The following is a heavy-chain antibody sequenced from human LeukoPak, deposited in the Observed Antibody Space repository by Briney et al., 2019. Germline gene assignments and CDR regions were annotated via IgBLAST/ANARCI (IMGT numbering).Heavy chain of an antibody. V-gene: IGHV3-21*01. D-gene: IGHD6-13*01. CDR2: ISSSSSYI. CDR1: GFTFSSYS. Sequence: GGSLRLSCAASGFTFSSYSMNRVRLAPGKGLEWVSSISSSSSYIYYADSVKGRFTISRDNAKNSLYLQMNSLRAEDTAVYYCASFAYSSSRDYWGQGTLVTVSS. J-gene: IGHJ4*02. CDR3: ASFAYSSSRDY.